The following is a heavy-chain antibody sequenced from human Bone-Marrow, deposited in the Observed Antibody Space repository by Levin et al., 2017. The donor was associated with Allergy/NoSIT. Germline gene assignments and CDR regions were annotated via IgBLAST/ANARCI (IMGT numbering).Heavy chain of an antibody. V-gene: IGHV1-2*02. CDR1: GYSLNDHY. CDR3: ARGPYSRSSGDWFDT. J-gene: IGHJ5*02. Sequence: ASVKVSCKASGYSLNDHYIHWVRQAPGQGLEWMGWINPISGGTFYAQRFQGRVTMTRVTSISTGYLELSRLESDDTAVYYCARGPYSRSSGDWFDTWGQGTLVTVSS. CDR2: INPISGGT. D-gene: IGHD6-6*01.